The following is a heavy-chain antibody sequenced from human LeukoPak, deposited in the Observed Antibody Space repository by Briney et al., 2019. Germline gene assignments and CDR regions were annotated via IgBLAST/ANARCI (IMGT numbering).Heavy chain of an antibody. D-gene: IGHD1-1*01. V-gene: IGHV1-18*01. CDR1: GYTFSNYG. CDR3: ARDNDEVVDH. Sequence: ASVKVSCKTSGYTFSNYGISWVRQAPGQGLEWMGWITAYNGNRLYAQRFQGRITLTTDTSTSTSYMELRSLEHDDTAIYYCARDNDEVVDHWGQGTLVTVSS. J-gene: IGHJ4*01. CDR2: ITAYNGNR.